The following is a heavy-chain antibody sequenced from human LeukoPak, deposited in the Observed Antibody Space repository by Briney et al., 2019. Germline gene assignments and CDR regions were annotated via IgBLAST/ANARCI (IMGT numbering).Heavy chain of an antibody. V-gene: IGHV3-23*01. Sequence: QPGGSLRLSCAASGFSLTNFAMSWVRQAPGKGLEWVSLIIGSSGDTFCANSVKGRFTISRDNSKNRLYLQMNSLRAEDTALYYCAKGAYDYIEMGYFEYWGQGTLVTVSS. CDR2: IIGSSGDT. CDR1: GFSLTNFA. D-gene: IGHD5-12*01. J-gene: IGHJ4*02. CDR3: AKGAYDYIEMGYFEY.